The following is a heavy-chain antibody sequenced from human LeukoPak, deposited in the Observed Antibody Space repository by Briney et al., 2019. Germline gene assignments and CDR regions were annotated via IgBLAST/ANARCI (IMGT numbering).Heavy chain of an antibody. V-gene: IGHV1-69*13. CDR1: GGTFSSYA. CDR2: IIPIFGTA. Sequence: VKVSFKASGGTFSSYAISWVRQAPGQGLEWMGGIIPIFGTANYAQKFQGRVTITADESTSTAYMELSSLRSEDTAVYYCARAKIWFGELSLPLDYWGQGTLVTVSS. D-gene: IGHD3-10*01. CDR3: ARAKIWFGELSLPLDY. J-gene: IGHJ4*02.